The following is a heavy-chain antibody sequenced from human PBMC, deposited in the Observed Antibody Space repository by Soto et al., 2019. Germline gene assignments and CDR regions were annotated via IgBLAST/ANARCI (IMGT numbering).Heavy chain of an antibody. J-gene: IGHJ4*02. Sequence: GGSLRLSCTASGFPFGDYAMSWFRQAPGKGLEWVGFIRSKAYGGTTEYAASVKGRFTISRDDSKSIAYLQMNSLKTEDTAVYYCTRAYCSSASCSYFDYWGQGTLVTVSS. D-gene: IGHD2-2*01. CDR2: IRSKAYGGTT. CDR1: GFPFGDYA. V-gene: IGHV3-49*03. CDR3: TRAYCSSASCSYFDY.